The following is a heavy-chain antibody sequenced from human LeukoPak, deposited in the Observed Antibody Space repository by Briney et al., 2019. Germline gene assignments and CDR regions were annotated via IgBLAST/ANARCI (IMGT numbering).Heavy chain of an antibody. CDR3: ARLKYFDWPYYYMDV. Sequence: GASVEVSCKASGYTFTSYYISWVRQAPGQGLEWMGWITVNNGNTNYARTVLDRVTMTTDTSTSTAYMELRSLRSDDTAVYYCARLKYFDWPYYYMDVWGKGTTVTVSS. V-gene: IGHV1-18*01. J-gene: IGHJ6*03. D-gene: IGHD3-9*01. CDR1: GYTFTSYY. CDR2: ITVNNGNT.